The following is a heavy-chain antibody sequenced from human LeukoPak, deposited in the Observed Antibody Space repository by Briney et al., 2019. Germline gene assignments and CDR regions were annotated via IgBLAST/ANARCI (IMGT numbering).Heavy chain of an antibody. V-gene: IGHV3-11*01. CDR1: GFTFSDYY. Sequence: GGSLRLSCAASGFTFSDYYMSWIRQAPGKGLEWVSYISSSGSTKKYADSVKGRFTISRDNAKSSLYLQMNSLRAEDTAVYYCAKDRYSSWYLTLDYWGQGALVTVSS. CDR2: ISSSGSTK. CDR3: AKDRYSSWYLTLDY. D-gene: IGHD6-13*01. J-gene: IGHJ4*02.